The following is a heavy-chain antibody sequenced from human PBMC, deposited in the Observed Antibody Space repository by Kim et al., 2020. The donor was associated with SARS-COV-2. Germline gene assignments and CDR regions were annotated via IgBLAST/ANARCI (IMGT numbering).Heavy chain of an antibody. D-gene: IGHD3-9*01. J-gene: IGHJ4*02. CDR1: GFNVGTTY. V-gene: IGHV3-53*01. CDR2: VQRGGNT. CDR3: ARSPATGWYIDY. Sequence: GGSLRLSCAVSGFNVGTTYMSWVRQAPGKGLEWVSAVQRGGNTHYADSVKGRFTISRDTPKNTLFLQMNSLRDDDTAVYYCARSPATGWYIDYCSLGTLTTVSS.